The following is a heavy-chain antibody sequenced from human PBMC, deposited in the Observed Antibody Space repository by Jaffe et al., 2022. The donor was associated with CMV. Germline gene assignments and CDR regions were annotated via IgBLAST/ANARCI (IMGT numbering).Heavy chain of an antibody. CDR1: GYTFTSYG. Sequence: QVQLVQSGAEVKKPGASVKVSCKASGYTFTSYGISWVRQAPGQGLEWMGWISAYNGNTNYAQKLQGRVTMTTDTSTSTAYMELRSLRSDDTAVYYCARFLITIFGVGLYYYYGMDVWGQGTTVTVSS. D-gene: IGHD3-3*01. CDR2: ISAYNGNT. J-gene: IGHJ6*02. CDR3: ARFLITIFGVGLYYYYGMDV. V-gene: IGHV1-18*01.